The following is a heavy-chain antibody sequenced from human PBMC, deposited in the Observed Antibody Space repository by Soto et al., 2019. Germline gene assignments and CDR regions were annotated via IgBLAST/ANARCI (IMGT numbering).Heavy chain of an antibody. CDR1: GLTFNRYW. CDR3: AREFCSGGNCYTYYFDP. V-gene: IGHV3-74*01. J-gene: IGHJ5*02. CDR2: INTDGSNT. D-gene: IGHD2-15*01. Sequence: GGSLRLSCAASGLTFNRYWMHWVRHAPGKGLVWVSHINTDGSNTNYADSVKGRFTISGNNAKSTLFLQMNSLRDEDTAVYYCAREFCSGGNCYTYYFDPWGQGIPVTVSS.